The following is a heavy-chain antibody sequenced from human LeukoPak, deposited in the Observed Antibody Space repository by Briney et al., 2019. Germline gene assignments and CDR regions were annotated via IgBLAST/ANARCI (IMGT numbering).Heavy chain of an antibody. CDR1: GFTVSGYW. D-gene: IGHD3-10*01. CDR2: INSDGSST. V-gene: IGHV3-74*01. J-gene: IGHJ5*02. Sequence: PGGSLRLSCAASGFTVSGYWMHWVRQAPGKGLVWVSRINSDGSSTNYADSVKGRFTISRDNAKNTLYLQMNSLRVEDTAEYYCARGRGPYGWFDPWGQGTLVTVSS. CDR3: ARGRGPYGWFDP.